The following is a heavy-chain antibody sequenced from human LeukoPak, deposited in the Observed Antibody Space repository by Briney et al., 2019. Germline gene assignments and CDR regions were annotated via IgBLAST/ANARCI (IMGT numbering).Heavy chain of an antibody. J-gene: IGHJ4*02. CDR3: ARVQWLSRGLDN. CDR1: GGSISSYS. V-gene: IGHV4-59*12. D-gene: IGHD6-19*01. CDR2: IYYSGST. Sequence: SETLSLTCTVSGGSISSYSWSWIRQPPGKGLEWVGDIYYSGSTNYNPSLKSRVTIPVDTSKNQFSLKLSSVTAADTAVYYCARVQWLSRGLDNCGQGTLVTASS.